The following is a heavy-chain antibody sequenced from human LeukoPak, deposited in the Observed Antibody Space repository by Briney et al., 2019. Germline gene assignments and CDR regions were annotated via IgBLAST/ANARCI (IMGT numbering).Heavy chain of an antibody. Sequence: GGSPRLSCAASGFTFSSYAMSWVRQAPGKGLEWVSAISGSGGSTYYADSVKGRFTISRDNSKNTLYLQMNSLRAEDTAVYYCAKDQGPVVPAAIRAFDIWGQGTMVTVSS. J-gene: IGHJ3*02. CDR3: AKDQGPVVPAAIRAFDI. V-gene: IGHV3-23*01. CDR1: GFTFSSYA. D-gene: IGHD2-2*02. CDR2: ISGSGGST.